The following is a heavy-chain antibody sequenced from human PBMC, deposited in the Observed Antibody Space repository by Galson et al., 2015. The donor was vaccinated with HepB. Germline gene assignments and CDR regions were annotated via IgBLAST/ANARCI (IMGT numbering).Heavy chain of an antibody. CDR3: ARDTTIFGVVIIFYYFDY. V-gene: IGHV3-21*01. Sequence: SLRLSCAASGFTFSSYSMNWVRQAPGKGLEWVSSISSSSSYIYYADSVKGRFTISRDNAKNSLYLQMNSLRAEDTAVYYCARDTTIFGVVIIFYYFDYWGQGTLVTVSS. D-gene: IGHD3-3*01. J-gene: IGHJ4*02. CDR2: ISSSSSYI. CDR1: GFTFSSYS.